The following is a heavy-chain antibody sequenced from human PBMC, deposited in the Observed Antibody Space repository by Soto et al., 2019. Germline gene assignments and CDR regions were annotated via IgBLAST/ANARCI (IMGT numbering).Heavy chain of an antibody. CDR1: GYTFTSYG. CDR2: IIPILGTA. Sequence: ASVKVSCKASGYTFTSYGISWVRQAPGQGLEWMGGIIPILGTANYAQKFQGRVTITADESTSTAYMELSSLRSEDTAVYYCATGPYGDYVDEYYFDYWGQGTLVTVSS. D-gene: IGHD4-17*01. V-gene: IGHV1-69*13. CDR3: ATGPYGDYVDEYYFDY. J-gene: IGHJ4*02.